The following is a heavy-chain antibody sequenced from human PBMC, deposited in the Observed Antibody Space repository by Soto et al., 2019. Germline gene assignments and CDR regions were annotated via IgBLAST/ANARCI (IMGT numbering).Heavy chain of an antibody. CDR3: ARDGIGYGDYVWVD. J-gene: IGHJ4*02. D-gene: IGHD4-17*01. CDR2: ISSSSSYI. V-gene: IGHV3-21*01. CDR1: GFTFSSYS. Sequence: EVQLVESGGGLVKPGGSLRLSCAASGFTFSSYSMNWVRQAPGKGLEWVSSISSSSSYIYYADSVKGRFTISRDNAKNSLYLQMNSLRAEDTAVYYCARDGIGYGDYVWVDWGQGTLVTVSS.